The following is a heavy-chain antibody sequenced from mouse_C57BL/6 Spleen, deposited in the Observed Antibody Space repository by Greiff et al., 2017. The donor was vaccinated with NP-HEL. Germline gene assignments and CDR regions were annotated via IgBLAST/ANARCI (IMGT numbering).Heavy chain of an antibody. J-gene: IGHJ2*01. CDR1: GFNIKDYY. D-gene: IGHD1-1*01. V-gene: IGHV14-1*01. Sequence: DVKLQESGAELVRPGASVKLSCTASGFNIKDYYMHWVKQRPEQGLEWIGRIDPEDGDTEYAPKFQGKATMTADTSSNTAYLQLSSLTSEDTAVYYCTLYYYGTFDDWGKGTTLTVSS. CDR3: TLYYYGTFDD. CDR2: IDPEDGDT.